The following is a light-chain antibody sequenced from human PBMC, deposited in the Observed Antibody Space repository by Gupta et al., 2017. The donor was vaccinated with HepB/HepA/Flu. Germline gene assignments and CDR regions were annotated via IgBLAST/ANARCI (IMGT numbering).Light chain of an antibody. V-gene: IGKV1-12*01. CDR1: QGISTW. J-gene: IGKJ2*01. CDR2: ASS. Sequence: SPSRVSASIGDRVTISCRASQGISTWVAWYQQKPGKAPKLLLYASSHLFSGVPERFSGNGSGTDFTLTISSVQPEDLAIYYCQQPCSFPHTFGQGTRMEIK. CDR3: QQPCSFPHT.